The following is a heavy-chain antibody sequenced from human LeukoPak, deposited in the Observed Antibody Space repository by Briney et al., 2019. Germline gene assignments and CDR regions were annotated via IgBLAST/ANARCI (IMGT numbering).Heavy chain of an antibody. D-gene: IGHD3-22*01. V-gene: IGHV1-18*01. CDR2: ISAYNGNT. Sequence: ASVKVSCKASGYTFTSYGISWVRQAPGQGLEWVGWISAYNGNTNYAQKLQDRVTMTTDTSTSTAYMELRSLRSDDTAVYYCARDRFPRYYYDSSGYGKFDYWGQGTLVIVSS. CDR1: GYTFTSYG. CDR3: ARDRFPRYYYDSSGYGKFDY. J-gene: IGHJ4*02.